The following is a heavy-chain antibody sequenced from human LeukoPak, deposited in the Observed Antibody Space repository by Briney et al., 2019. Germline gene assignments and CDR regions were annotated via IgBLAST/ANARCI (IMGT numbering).Heavy chain of an antibody. D-gene: IGHD1-1*01. J-gene: IGHJ4*02. V-gene: IGHV3-7*04. CDR1: GFTSSSFW. CDR3: ARVTTNGYFEY. Sequence: GGSLRLSCAASGFTSSSFWMGWVRQAPGKGLEWVASIKYDESEKHHVDSVKGRFTISRDNAKNSLNLQMNSLRAEDTAVYFCARVTTNGYFEYWGQGTLVSVSS. CDR2: IKYDESEK.